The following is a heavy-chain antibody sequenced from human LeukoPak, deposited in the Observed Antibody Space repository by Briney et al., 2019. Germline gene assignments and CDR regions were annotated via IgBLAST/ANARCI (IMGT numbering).Heavy chain of an antibody. J-gene: IGHJ4*02. V-gene: IGHV1-18*01. CDR1: GYTFTSYG. Sequence: ASVKVSCTASGYTFTSYGISWVRQAPGQGLEWMGWISAYNGNTNYAQKLQGRVTMTTDTSTSTAYMELRSMRSDDTAVYYCARFSVYFYYFDYWGQGTLVTVSS. CDR2: ISAYNGNT. CDR3: ARFSVYFYYFDY. D-gene: IGHD2-8*01.